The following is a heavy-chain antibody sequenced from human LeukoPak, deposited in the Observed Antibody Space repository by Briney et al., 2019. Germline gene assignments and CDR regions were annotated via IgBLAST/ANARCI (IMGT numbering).Heavy chain of an antibody. D-gene: IGHD3-9*01. CDR1: GGTFSSYA. Sequence: GSSVKVSCKASGGTFSSYAISWVRQAPGQGLEWMGGIIPIFGTANYAQKFQGRVTITADESTSTAYMELSSLRPEDTAVYYCARDPNYDILTGYYSDYWGQGTLVTVSS. J-gene: IGHJ4*02. CDR2: IIPIFGTA. V-gene: IGHV1-69*01. CDR3: ARDPNYDILTGYYSDY.